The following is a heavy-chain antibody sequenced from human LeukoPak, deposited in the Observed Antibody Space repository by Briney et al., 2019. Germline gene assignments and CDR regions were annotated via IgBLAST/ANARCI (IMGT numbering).Heavy chain of an antibody. CDR3: ARGSGWNSFDP. D-gene: IGHD6-19*01. V-gene: IGHV4-61*02. J-gene: IGHJ5*02. CDR1: GGSISTDLYY. Sequence: SEALSLTCTVSGGSISTDLYYWTWIRQPAGKGLEWIGRIYSNGWTDYNPPLKSRVSISIDTSKNHFSLKMSLATAADTALYYRARGSGWNSFDPWGQGTLVTVSS. CDR2: IYSNGWT.